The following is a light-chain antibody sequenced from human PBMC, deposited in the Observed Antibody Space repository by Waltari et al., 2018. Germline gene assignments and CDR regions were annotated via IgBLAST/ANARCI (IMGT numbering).Light chain of an antibody. Sequence: TVVPQEPSLSVSPGGPVPLTCALSSGSLSSTSYATWYRETPGHAPLTPVYKGNSRAWGVPDRLSGSVRGNKDALTITGDQAVVDAGYFCSVYRGGGVWVFAGGSKLTVL. CDR1: SGSLSSTSY. J-gene: IGLJ3*02. CDR2: KGN. CDR3: SVYRGGGVWV. V-gene: IGLV8-61*01.